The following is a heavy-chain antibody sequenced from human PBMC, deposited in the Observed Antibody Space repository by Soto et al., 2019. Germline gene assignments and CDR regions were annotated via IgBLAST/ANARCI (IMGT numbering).Heavy chain of an antibody. Sequence: GSLRLSCAASAFTFPSYWIHWVRQAPGKGLVWVSRINSDGTTTNYADSVRGRFTISRDNAKNTVYLQLNSLRGEDTAVYYCARERIAADHGMDVWGQGTTVTVSS. CDR3: ARERIAADHGMDV. CDR1: AFTFPSYW. CDR2: INSDGTTT. D-gene: IGHD6-25*01. J-gene: IGHJ6*02. V-gene: IGHV3-74*01.